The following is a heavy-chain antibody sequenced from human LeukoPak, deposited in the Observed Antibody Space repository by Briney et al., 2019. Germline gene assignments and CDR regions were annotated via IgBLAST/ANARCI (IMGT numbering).Heavy chain of an antibody. J-gene: IGHJ6*03. CDR2: ISAYNGNT. V-gene: IGHV1-18*01. Sequence: ASVKVSCRASGYTFTSYGISWVRQAPGQGLEWMGWISAYNGNTNYAQKLQGRVTMTTDTSTSTAYMELRSLRSDDTAVYYCARDKGHIVVVTAISYYYYMDVWGKGTTVTISS. CDR3: ARDKGHIVVVTAISYYYYMDV. D-gene: IGHD2-21*02. CDR1: GYTFTSYG.